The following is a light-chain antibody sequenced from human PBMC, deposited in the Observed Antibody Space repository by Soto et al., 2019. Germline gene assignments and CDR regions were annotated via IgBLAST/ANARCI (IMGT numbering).Light chain of an antibody. CDR2: AAS. Sequence: DIQMTQSPSSLSASVGDRVTITCRASQVISNYLAWYQQKPGKVPKLLIYAASTLQSGVPSRFSGSGSGTDFTLTISSLQPEDVASYYCQKYISVPLTFGGGTKVEIK. J-gene: IGKJ4*01. V-gene: IGKV1-27*01. CDR1: QVISNY. CDR3: QKYISVPLT.